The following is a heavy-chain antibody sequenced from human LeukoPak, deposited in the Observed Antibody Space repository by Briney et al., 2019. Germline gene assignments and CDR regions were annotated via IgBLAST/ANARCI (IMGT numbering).Heavy chain of an antibody. V-gene: IGHV3-7*03. J-gene: IGHJ6*04. CDR1: GFTFSSYW. CDR3: ARDIPRGMVRGVMLRSGGMDV. Sequence: HPGGSLRLSCAASGFTFSSYWMSWVRQAPGKGLEWVANIKQDGSEKYYVDSVKGRFTISRDNAKISLYLQMNSLRAEDTAVYYCARDIPRGMVRGVMLRSGGMDVWGKGTTVTVSS. CDR2: IKQDGSEK. D-gene: IGHD3-10*01.